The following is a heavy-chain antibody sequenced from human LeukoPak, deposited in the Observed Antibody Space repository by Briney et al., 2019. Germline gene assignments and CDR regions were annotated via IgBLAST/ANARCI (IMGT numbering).Heavy chain of an antibody. Sequence: ASVKVSCKASGGTFSSHAISWVRQAPGQGLEWMGGIIPIFGTANYAQKFQGRVTITTDESTSTAYMELSSLRSEDTAVYYCARDHLDFWSGYYQAYWGQGTLVTVSS. V-gene: IGHV1-69*05. J-gene: IGHJ4*02. CDR3: ARDHLDFWSGYYQAY. D-gene: IGHD3-3*01. CDR1: GGTFSSHA. CDR2: IIPIFGTA.